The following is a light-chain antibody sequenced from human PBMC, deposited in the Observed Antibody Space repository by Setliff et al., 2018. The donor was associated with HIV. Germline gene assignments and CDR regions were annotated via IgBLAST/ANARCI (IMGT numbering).Light chain of an antibody. CDR3: SSYAGRSGLFYV. CDR2: EVS. V-gene: IGLV2-23*02. J-gene: IGLJ1*01. CDR1: SSDVGGYNL. Sequence: ALAQPASVSGSPGQSITISCTGTSSDVGGYNLVSWYQQHPGRVPKLLISEVSQRPSGVSNRFSASKSGNTASLTISGLQPEDEADYFCSSYAGRSGLFYVFGTGTKV.